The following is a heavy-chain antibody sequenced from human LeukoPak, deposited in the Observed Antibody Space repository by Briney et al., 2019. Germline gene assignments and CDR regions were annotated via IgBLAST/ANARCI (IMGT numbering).Heavy chain of an antibody. CDR2: IYSDGTT. J-gene: IGHJ4*02. CDR1: GFTVSRDY. Sequence: GGSLRLSCAASGFTVSRDYMSWVRQAPGKGLEWVSFIYSDGTTFYADSVKGRFTISRDNSKNTLYLQMNSLNAEDTAVYYCSKDPLGHCSGGSCYLGQGTLVTVSS. CDR3: SKDPLGHCSGGSCY. V-gene: IGHV3-66*01. D-gene: IGHD2-15*01.